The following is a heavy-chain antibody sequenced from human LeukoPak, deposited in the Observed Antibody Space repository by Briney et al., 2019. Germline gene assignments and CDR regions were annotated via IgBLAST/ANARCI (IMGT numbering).Heavy chain of an antibody. D-gene: IGHD6-13*01. J-gene: IGHJ4*02. CDR1: WFTYKNYW. Sequence: PGGPLSLSCAASWFTYKNYWMRWVRQAPGKGLEWVANIKEEGSEKYHVDSVRGQFTISRDNARNSLYLQMNCLRAEDTAVYYCASGRQLGYWGQGTMVTVSS. V-gene: IGHV3-7*01. CDR2: IKEEGSEK. CDR3: ASGRQLGY.